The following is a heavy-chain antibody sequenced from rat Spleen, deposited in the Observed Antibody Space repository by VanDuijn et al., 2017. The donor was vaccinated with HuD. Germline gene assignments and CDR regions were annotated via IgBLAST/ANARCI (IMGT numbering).Heavy chain of an antibody. D-gene: IGHD1-11*01. Sequence: EVQLVESGGGLVQPGRSMKLSCTASGFTFSNYDMAWVRQAPTKGLEWVASITYDGTTTYYRDSVKGRFTVSRDNAKSTLYLQMNSLRSEDTATYFCARHNFGGYGHWFAYWGQGTLVTVSS. J-gene: IGHJ3*01. CDR1: GFTFSNYD. CDR2: ITYDGTTT. V-gene: IGHV5-22*01. CDR3: ARHNFGGYGHWFAY.